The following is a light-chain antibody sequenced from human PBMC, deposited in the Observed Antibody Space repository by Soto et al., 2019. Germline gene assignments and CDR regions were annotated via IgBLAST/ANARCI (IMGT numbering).Light chain of an antibody. Sequence: EIVMTQSPVTLSVSPGGRVTLSCRASQSVSSNLAWYQQKPGQAPSLLIYGAFTRATGIPARFSGSGSGTDFTLTISTLEPEDFAIYYCQQYNNWPPWTFGQGTKV. CDR1: QSVSSN. J-gene: IGKJ1*01. V-gene: IGKV3-15*01. CDR2: GAF. CDR3: QQYNNWPPWT.